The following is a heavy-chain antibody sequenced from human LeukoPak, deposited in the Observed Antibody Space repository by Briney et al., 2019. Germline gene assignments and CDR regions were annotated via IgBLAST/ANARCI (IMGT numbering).Heavy chain of an antibody. V-gene: IGHV3-23*01. D-gene: IGHD5-18*01. CDR1: GFTFSSYA. CDR2: ISGGGGSA. J-gene: IGHJ4*02. Sequence: PGGSLRLSCTAPGFTFSSYAMSWVRQAPGKGLEWVSAISGGGGSAYYADSVKGRFTISRDNSKNTLYLQMNSLRAEDTAVYYCAKGGGYSYGEIDYWGQGTLVTVSS. CDR3: AKGGGYSYGEIDY.